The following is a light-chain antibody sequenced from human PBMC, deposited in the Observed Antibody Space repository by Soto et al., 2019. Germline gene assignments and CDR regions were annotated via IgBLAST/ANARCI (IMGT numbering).Light chain of an antibody. J-gene: IGKJ1*01. V-gene: IGKV1-39*01. CDR3: QQTFNLPRT. CDR1: QSISSS. Sequence: QSASVGETITITCRASQSISSSLNWFQHSPGQPPKLLLFAASNLHAGVPPRFSGSGSGTSFSLTIRSLQPEDFATYYCQQTFNLPRTFGPGTKVDIK. CDR2: AAS.